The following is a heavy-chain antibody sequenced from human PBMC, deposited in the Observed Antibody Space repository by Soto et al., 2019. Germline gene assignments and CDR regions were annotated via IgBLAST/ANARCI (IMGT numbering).Heavy chain of an antibody. D-gene: IGHD6-19*01. V-gene: IGHV1-46*01. J-gene: IGHJ5*02. CDR2: INVTDGST. CDR1: GYPFTSYY. CDR3: AREAAVAGTAFDH. Sequence: ASVKVSCKASGYPFTSYYLHWVRQAPGQGPEWMGRINVTDGSTRYAQNFQGRVTMTRDTSTTTVYMELSPLRSDDTAVYYCAREAAVAGTAFDHWGQGTLVTVSS.